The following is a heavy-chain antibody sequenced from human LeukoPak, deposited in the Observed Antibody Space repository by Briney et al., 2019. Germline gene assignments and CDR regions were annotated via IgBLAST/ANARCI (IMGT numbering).Heavy chain of an antibody. D-gene: IGHD6-19*01. CDR1: GYTFTDYF. CDR3: ASVYSSGWYFDY. Sequence: ASVKVSCKTSGYTFTDYFMHWVRQAPGQGLEWMGWLNPNSGGTNYAQKFQGRVTMTRDTSINTAYMELSSLRSDDTAVFYCASVYSSGWYFDYWGQGTLVTVSS. V-gene: IGHV1-2*02. J-gene: IGHJ4*02. CDR2: LNPNSGGT.